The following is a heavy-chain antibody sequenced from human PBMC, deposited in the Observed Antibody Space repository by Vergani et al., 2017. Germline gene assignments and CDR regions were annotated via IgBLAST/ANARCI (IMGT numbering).Heavy chain of an antibody. CDR1: GYSFTSHD. V-gene: IGHV1-8*01. J-gene: IGHJ5*02. D-gene: IGHD4-11*01. CDR3: ARDYSNNNYFDP. CDR2: MSPASGNR. Sequence: QVQLVQSGAEVKKPGASVKVSCEASGYSFTSHDIYWVRQAPGQGLEWMGLMSPASGNRGFAQNFQGRISMTRNTSINTAYMELSSLTSKDTAIYYCARDYSNNNYFDPCVQGTLVTVSS.